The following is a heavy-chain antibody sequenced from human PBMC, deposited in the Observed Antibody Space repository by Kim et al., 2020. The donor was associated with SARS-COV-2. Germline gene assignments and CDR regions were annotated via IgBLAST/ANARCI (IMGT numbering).Heavy chain of an antibody. Sequence: GGSLRLSCAASGFTFDDYAMHWVRQAPGKGLEWVSLISGDGGSTYYADSVKGRFTISRDNSKNSLYLQMNSLRTEDTALYYCAKDIGPHQKLRPMDVWGQGATVSLSS. CDR1: GFTFDDYA. V-gene: IGHV3-43*02. J-gene: IGHJ6*02. CDR2: ISGDGGST. CDR3: AKDIGPHQKLRPMDV. D-gene: IGHD3-16*01.